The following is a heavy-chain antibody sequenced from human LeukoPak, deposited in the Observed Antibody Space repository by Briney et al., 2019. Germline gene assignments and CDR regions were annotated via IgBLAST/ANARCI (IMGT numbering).Heavy chain of an antibody. D-gene: IGHD3-16*02. Sequence: SETLSLTSTVSGGSISSYYWSWIRQPPGKGLEWIGYIYYSGSTNYNPSLKSRVTISVDTSKNQFSLKLSSVTAADTAVYYCARAPGDYDYVWGSYRPPNYFDYWGQGTLVTVSS. CDR1: GGSISSYY. V-gene: IGHV4-59*01. CDR3: ARAPGDYDYVWGSYRPPNYFDY. CDR2: IYYSGST. J-gene: IGHJ4*02.